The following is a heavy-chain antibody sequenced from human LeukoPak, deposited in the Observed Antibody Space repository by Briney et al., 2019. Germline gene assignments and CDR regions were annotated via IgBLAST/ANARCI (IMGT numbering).Heavy chain of an antibody. Sequence: ASVKVSCKASGYTFTGYYMHWVRQAPGQGLDWMGWINHNSGGTNYAQKFQGRVTMTRDTSISTAYMELSRLRSDDTAVYYCARVSDTAMGAAFDIWGQGTMVTVSS. CDR1: GYTFTGYY. D-gene: IGHD5-18*01. CDR2: INHNSGGT. V-gene: IGHV1-2*02. CDR3: ARVSDTAMGAAFDI. J-gene: IGHJ3*02.